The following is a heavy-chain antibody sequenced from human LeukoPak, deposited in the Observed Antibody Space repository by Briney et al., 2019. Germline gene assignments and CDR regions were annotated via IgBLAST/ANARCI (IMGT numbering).Heavy chain of an antibody. CDR2: INHSGST. Sequence: SETLSLTCTVSGYSISSGYYWSWIRQPPGKGLEWIGEINHSGSTNYNPSLKSRVTISVDTSKNQFSLKLSSVTAADTAVYYCARRGRGYCSGGSCYNWFDPWGQGTLVTVSS. V-gene: IGHV4-38-2*02. CDR1: GYSISSGYY. CDR3: ARRGRGYCSGGSCYNWFDP. D-gene: IGHD2-15*01. J-gene: IGHJ5*02.